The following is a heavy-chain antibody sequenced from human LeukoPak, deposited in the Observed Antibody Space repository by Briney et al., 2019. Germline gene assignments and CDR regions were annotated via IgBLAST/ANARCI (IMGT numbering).Heavy chain of an antibody. CDR2: IYYSGST. D-gene: IGHD6-6*01. J-gene: IGHJ4*02. V-gene: IGHV4-59*01. Sequence: SETLSLTCTVSGGSISSYYWSWIRQPLGKGLEWIGYIYYSGSTSYNPSLKSRVTISVDTSKNQFSLKLSSVTAADTAVYYCARVSSYQAARLDYWGQGTLVTVSS. CDR3: ARVSSYQAARLDY. CDR1: GGSISSYY.